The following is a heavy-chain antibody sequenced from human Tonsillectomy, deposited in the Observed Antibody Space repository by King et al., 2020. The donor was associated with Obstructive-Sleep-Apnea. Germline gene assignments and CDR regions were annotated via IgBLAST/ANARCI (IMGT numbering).Heavy chain of an antibody. CDR1: GFTFSSYA. J-gene: IGHJ4*02. CDR3: ARVYDSSGYYGEFDY. CDR2: ISGSGGST. Sequence: VQLVESGGGLVQPGGSLRLSCAASGFTFSSYAMSWVRQAPGKGLEWVSAISGSGGSTYYAESVKGRFTISRDNSKNTLYLQMNSLRAEDTAVYYCARVYDSSGYYGEFDYWGQGTLVTVSS. D-gene: IGHD3-22*01. V-gene: IGHV3-23*04.